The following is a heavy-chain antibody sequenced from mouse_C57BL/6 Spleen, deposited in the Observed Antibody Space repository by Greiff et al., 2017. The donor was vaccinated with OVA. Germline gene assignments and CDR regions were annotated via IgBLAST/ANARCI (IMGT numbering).Heavy chain of an antibody. Sequence: QVQLQQPGAELVRPGSSVKLSCKASGYTFTSYWMDWVKQRPGQGLEWIGNIYPSDSETHYNQKFKDKATLTVDKSSSTAYMQLSSLTSEDSAVYYCASSGSSSFAYWGQGTLVTVSA. CDR3: ASSGSSSFAY. V-gene: IGHV1-61*01. J-gene: IGHJ3*01. D-gene: IGHD1-1*01. CDR2: IYPSDSET. CDR1: GYTFTSYW.